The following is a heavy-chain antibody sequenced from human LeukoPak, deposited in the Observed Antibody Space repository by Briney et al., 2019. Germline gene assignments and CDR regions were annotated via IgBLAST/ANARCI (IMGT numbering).Heavy chain of an antibody. D-gene: IGHD2-8*02. CDR2: ISGIGDRT. Sequence: GGSLRLSCAASGFTFSTYAMSWVRQAPGKWLEWVSTISGIGDRTYYADSVKGRFTIARDNSKNTLYLQMNSLRAEDTAVYYCAKDSGAILGDYWGQGTLVTVSS. V-gene: IGHV3-23*01. CDR1: GFTFSTYA. CDR3: AKDSGAILGDY. J-gene: IGHJ4*02.